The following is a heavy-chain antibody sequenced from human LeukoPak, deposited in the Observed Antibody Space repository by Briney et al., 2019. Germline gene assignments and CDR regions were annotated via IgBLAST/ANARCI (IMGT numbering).Heavy chain of an antibody. CDR2: INPSGGST. CDR1: GYTFTSYY. Sequence: SVKVSCKASGYTFTSYYMHWVRQAPGQGLEWMGIINPSGGSTSYAQKFQGRVTMTRDTSTSTVYMELSRLRSEDTAVYCCASSPPPDFEYWGQGTLLTVSS. V-gene: IGHV1-46*01. CDR3: ASSPPPDFEY. J-gene: IGHJ4*02.